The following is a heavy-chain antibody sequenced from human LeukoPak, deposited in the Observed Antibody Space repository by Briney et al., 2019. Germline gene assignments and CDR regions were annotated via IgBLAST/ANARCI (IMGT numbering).Heavy chain of an antibody. V-gene: IGHV4-59*01. Sequence: SETLSLTCAVYGGSFSGYYWSWIRQPPGKGLEWIGYIYYSGTTNYNPSLKSRVTISVDTSKNQFSLKLSSVTAADTAVYYCARGVYIAAAQYAYWGQGTLVTVSS. D-gene: IGHD6-13*01. CDR3: ARGVYIAAAQYAY. CDR1: GGSFSGYY. CDR2: IYYSGTT. J-gene: IGHJ4*02.